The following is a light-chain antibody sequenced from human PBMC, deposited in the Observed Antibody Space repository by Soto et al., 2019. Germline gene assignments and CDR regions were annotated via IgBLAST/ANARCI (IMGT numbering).Light chain of an antibody. Sequence: DIQMTQSPSSLSASVGDKVTITCRASQSISSSLNWYQQKSGKAPNVLIYGVSRLQGGVPSRFSGSGSGTDLTLSISSLQPEDFATYYCQQSYTAPSITFGQGTRLEIK. CDR3: QQSYTAPSIT. CDR2: GVS. V-gene: IGKV1-39*01. J-gene: IGKJ5*01. CDR1: QSISSS.